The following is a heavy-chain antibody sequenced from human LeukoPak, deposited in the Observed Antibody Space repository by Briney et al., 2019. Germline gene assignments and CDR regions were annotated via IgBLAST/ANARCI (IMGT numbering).Heavy chain of an antibody. CDR2: IKPDGSER. J-gene: IGHJ4*02. Sequence: GGSLRLSCAASGFSFSTYWMSWVRQAPGKGLEWVANIKPDGSERYYVDSVKGRFTISRDSSKNTLYLQMNSLRADDSAVYYCATGERWLSFDNWGQGTLVTVSS. CDR1: GFSFSTYW. D-gene: IGHD1-26*01. CDR3: ATGERWLSFDN. V-gene: IGHV3-7*04.